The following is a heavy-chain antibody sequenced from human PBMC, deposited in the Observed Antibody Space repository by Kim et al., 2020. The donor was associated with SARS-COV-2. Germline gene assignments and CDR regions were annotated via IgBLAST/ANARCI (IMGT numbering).Heavy chain of an antibody. Sequence: SETLSLTCAVYGGSFSGYYWSWIRQPPGKGLEWIGEINHSGSTNYNPSLKSRVTISVDTSKNQFSLKLSSVTAADTAVYYCARRAYYDILTGYYTFDSWG. V-gene: IGHV4-34*01. CDR2: INHSGST. D-gene: IGHD3-9*01. CDR1: GGSFSGYY. CDR3: ARRAYYDILTGYYTFDS. J-gene: IGHJ4*01.